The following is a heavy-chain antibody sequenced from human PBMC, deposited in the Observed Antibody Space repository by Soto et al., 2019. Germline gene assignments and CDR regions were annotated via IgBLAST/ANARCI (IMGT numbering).Heavy chain of an antibody. V-gene: IGHV3-74*01. J-gene: IGHJ6*02. CDR3: ERGKLKYRGVIMTDYYYGMDV. D-gene: IGHD3-10*01. Sequence: EVQLVESGGGLVQPGGSLRLSCAASGFTFSSYWMHWVRQAPGKGLVWVSRINSDGSSTSYADSVKGRFTISRDNAKNTLYRQMNSLRAEDTAVYYCERGKLKYRGVIMTDYYYGMDVWGQGTTVTVSS. CDR2: INSDGSST. CDR1: GFTFSSYW.